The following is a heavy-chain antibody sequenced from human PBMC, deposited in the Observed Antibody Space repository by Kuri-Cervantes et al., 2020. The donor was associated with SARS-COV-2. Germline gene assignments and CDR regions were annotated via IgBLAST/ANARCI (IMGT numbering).Heavy chain of an antibody. CDR1: GFAFSSYS. J-gene: IGHJ3*02. Sequence: GESLKISCAASGFAFSSYSMNWVRQAPGKGLEWVSSISSSTIYMYYADSVQGRFTISRDNSKNTLYLQMNSLRAEDTAVYYCAKGMGWLARTAIDIWGQGTMVTVSS. D-gene: IGHD6-19*01. CDR2: ISSSTIYM. V-gene: IGHV3-21*04. CDR3: AKGMGWLARTAIDI.